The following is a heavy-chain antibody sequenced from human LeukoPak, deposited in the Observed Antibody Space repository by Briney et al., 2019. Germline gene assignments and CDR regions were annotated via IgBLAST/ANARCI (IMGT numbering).Heavy chain of an antibody. CDR1: RFTFSDFA. CDR2: IGGTGGDT. V-gene: IGHV3-23*01. Sequence: GGSLRLSCAASRFTFSDFAMSWVRQAPGKGLEWVSTIGGTGGDTYYADSVKGRFTISRDNAKNSLYLQMNSLRAEDTAVYYCARDGRSGYDPKWGYYYYGMDVWGQGTTVTVSS. J-gene: IGHJ6*02. D-gene: IGHD5-12*01. CDR3: ARDGRSGYDPKWGYYYYGMDV.